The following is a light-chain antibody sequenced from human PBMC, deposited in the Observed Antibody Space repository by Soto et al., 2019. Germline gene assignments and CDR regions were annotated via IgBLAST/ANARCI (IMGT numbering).Light chain of an antibody. Sequence: DIQMTQSPSSLSASVGDRVTITCQASHDITSFLNWYQHKPGRAPKLLIYDASILEAGVPTRFSGSVSGTHFTFTISSLQPEDVATYYCQHCYYLPIFGPGTTVDFK. CDR1: HDITSF. CDR3: QHCYYLPI. J-gene: IGKJ3*01. CDR2: DAS. V-gene: IGKV1-33*01.